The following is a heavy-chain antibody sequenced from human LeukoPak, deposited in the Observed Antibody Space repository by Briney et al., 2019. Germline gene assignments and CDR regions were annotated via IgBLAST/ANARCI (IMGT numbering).Heavy chain of an antibody. J-gene: IGHJ4*02. CDR2: IIPIFGTA. Sequence: SVKVSCKASGGTFSSYAISWVRQAPGQGLEWMGRIIPIFGTANYAQKFQGRVTITTDESTSTAYMELCSLRSEDTAVYYCASMGVVVVVAATEYYFDYWGQGTLVTVSS. D-gene: IGHD2-15*01. CDR3: ASMGVVVVVAATEYYFDY. CDR1: GGTFSSYA. V-gene: IGHV1-69*05.